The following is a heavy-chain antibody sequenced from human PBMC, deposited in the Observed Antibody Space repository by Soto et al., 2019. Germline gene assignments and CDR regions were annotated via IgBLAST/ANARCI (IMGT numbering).Heavy chain of an antibody. CDR3: VLERTGTGGVEY. CDR2: IDLDTGNP. Sequence: QVHLVQSGAEVKKPGASLKVSCKASGHTFSGHHMHWVRQAPGHGLEWMTYIDLDTGNPASSQKFQGRVTTTRDTSFTTAYMDLSGLGSDDTALYYCVLERTGTGGVEYWGQGTRVTVSS. J-gene: IGHJ4*02. D-gene: IGHD1-1*01. V-gene: IGHV1-2*02. CDR1: GHTFSGHH.